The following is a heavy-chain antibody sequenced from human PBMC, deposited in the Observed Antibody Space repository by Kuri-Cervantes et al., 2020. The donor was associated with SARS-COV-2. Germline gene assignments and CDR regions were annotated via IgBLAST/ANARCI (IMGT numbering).Heavy chain of an antibody. Sequence: SETLSLTCTVSGGSISSNYWSWIRQPPGKGLEWIGYIYYSGSTNYNPSLKSRVTISVDTSKNQFSLKLSSVTAADTAVYYCARVGGQVAGTLYFQHWGQGTLVTVSS. D-gene: IGHD6-19*01. CDR2: IYYSGST. CDR3: ARVGGQVAGTLYFQH. CDR1: GGSISSNY. V-gene: IGHV4-59*12. J-gene: IGHJ1*01.